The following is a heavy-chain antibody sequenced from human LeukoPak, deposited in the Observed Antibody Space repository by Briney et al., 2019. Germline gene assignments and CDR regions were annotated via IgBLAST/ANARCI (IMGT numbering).Heavy chain of an antibody. Sequence: GGSLRLSCAASGFTFSSYGMHWVRQAPGKGLEWVAVIWYDGSNKYYADSVKGRFTISRDNSKNTLYLQMNSLRAEDTAVYYCARVDNWNRRPQFDYWGQGTLVTVSS. CDR2: IWYDGSNK. D-gene: IGHD1-20*01. V-gene: IGHV3-33*01. CDR1: GFTFSSYG. CDR3: ARVDNWNRRPQFDY. J-gene: IGHJ4*02.